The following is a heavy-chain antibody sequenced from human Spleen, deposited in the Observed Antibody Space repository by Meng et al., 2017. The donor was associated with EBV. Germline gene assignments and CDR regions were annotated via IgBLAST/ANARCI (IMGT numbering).Heavy chain of an antibody. V-gene: IGHV4-34*01. J-gene: IGHJ4*02. Sequence: QVQLQQWGAGLLKPSETLSLTCAVYGGAFSDYYWSWIRPPPGKGLEWIGEINHVGSTNYNPSLKSRVIMSVDTSKNQFSLRLSSVTAADAAVYYCARTLRERLFDWFWSQGTLVTVSS. D-gene: IGHD3-9*01. CDR3: ARTLRERLFDWF. CDR2: INHVGST. CDR1: GGAFSDYY.